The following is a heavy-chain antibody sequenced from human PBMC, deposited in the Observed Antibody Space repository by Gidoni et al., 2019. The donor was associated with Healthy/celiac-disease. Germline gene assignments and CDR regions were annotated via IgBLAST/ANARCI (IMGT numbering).Heavy chain of an antibody. D-gene: IGHD1-26*01. Sequence: GQLQESGPGLVQPSGTSSLTCAVYGGPISSSNWWSWVGQPPGKGLEWSGEIYHSGSTNYNPSLKRRVTISVDKSKNQFSLKLSSGTAADTAVYYCARARLGLGVLDYWGQGTLVTVSS. CDR3: ARARLGLGVLDY. CDR1: GGPISSSNW. V-gene: IGHV4-4*02. J-gene: IGHJ4*02. CDR2: IYHSGST.